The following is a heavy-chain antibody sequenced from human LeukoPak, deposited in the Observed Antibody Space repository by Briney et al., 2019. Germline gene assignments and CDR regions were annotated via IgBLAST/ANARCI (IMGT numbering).Heavy chain of an antibody. J-gene: IGHJ4*02. D-gene: IGHD3-22*01. Sequence: GGSLRLSCAASGSTFSRYWMHWVRQAPGKGLVWVSRINSDGSSTSYADSVKGRFTISRDNAKNTLYLQMNSLRAEDTAVYYCARKDSSGFYYFDYWGQGTLVTVSS. CDR2: INSDGSST. V-gene: IGHV3-74*01. CDR3: ARKDSSGFYYFDY. CDR1: GSTFSRYW.